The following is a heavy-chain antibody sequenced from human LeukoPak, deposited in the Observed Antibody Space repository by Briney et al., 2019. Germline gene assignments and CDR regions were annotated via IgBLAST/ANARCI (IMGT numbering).Heavy chain of an antibody. Sequence: WETLSLTCAVSGGSISSYYWSWIRHPPGRGREGIGYIYYRGSTNYNPSLKSRVTISVDTSKNQFSLKLSSVTAADTAVYYCARGAESGSYYFDYWGQGTLVTVSS. V-gene: IGHV4-59*01. CDR2: IYYRGST. CDR1: GGSISSYY. J-gene: IGHJ4*02. CDR3: ARGAESGSYYFDY. D-gene: IGHD3-10*01.